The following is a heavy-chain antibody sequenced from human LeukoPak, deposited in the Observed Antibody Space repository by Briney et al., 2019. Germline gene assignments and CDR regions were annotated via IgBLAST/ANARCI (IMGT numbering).Heavy chain of an antibody. CDR3: ARESTGFGEFVWFDP. V-gene: IGHV4-4*07. CDR1: GGSISSHN. CDR2: IYTSGST. J-gene: IGHJ5*02. Sequence: SETLSLTCTVSGGSISSHNWTWIRQPAGKGLEWIGRIYTSGSTNYNPSLKSRVTISVDTSKNQFSLKLSSVTAADTAVYYCARESTGFGEFVWFDPWGQGTLVTVSS. D-gene: IGHD3-10*01.